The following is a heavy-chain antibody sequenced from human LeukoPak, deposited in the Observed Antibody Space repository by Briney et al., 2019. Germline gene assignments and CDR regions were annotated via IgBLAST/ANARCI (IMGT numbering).Heavy chain of an antibody. Sequence: PGGSLRLSCAASGFTLSSYAMSSGRQAPGKGLEWVSYISSSGSTIYYADSVKGRFTISRDNAKNSMYLQMNSLRAEDTAIYYCAKRSLSGSYLGFDYWGQGTLVTVSS. J-gene: IGHJ4*02. V-gene: IGHV3-48*04. D-gene: IGHD1-26*01. CDR3: AKRSLSGSYLGFDY. CDR2: ISSSGSTI. CDR1: GFTLSSYA.